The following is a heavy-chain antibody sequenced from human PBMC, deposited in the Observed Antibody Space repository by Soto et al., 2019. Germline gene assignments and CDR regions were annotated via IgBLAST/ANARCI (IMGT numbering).Heavy chain of an antibody. D-gene: IGHD4-17*01. V-gene: IGHV4-30-4*01. CDR3: ARDPLYGDAYFDY. CDR2: IYYSGST. J-gene: IGHJ4*02. CDR1: GCSISSCDYY. Sequence: TLSLTCTVSGCSISSCDYYRIWIRQPPGKGLEWIGYIYYSGSTYYNPSLKSRVTISVDTSKNQFSLKLSSVTAADTAVYYCARDPLYGDAYFDYWGQGTLVTVSS.